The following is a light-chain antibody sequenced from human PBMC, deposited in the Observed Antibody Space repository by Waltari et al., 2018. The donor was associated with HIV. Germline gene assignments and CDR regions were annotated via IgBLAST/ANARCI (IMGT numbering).Light chain of an antibody. CDR3: CSYAGSSTVI. CDR2: EVT. Sequence: QSALTQSASVSGSPGQSITISCTGTSSDVGSYTLVSWYQQHPGKAPKLMIYEVTKRPSVVSNRFSGSKSGNTASLTISGLQGEDEADYYCCSYAGSSTVIFGGGTKLTVL. CDR1: SSDVGSYTL. J-gene: IGLJ2*01. V-gene: IGLV2-23*02.